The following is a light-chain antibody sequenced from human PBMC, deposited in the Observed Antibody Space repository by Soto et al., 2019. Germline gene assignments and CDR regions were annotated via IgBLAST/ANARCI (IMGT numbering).Light chain of an antibody. CDR2: AA. V-gene: IGKV1-39*01. Sequence: DIQMPQSPSSLSASVGDRVTIICRASQSISTYLNWYQQKPGRAPKLLIYAAGLQSGVPSRFSGSGSETDFTLTISNLQPEDFATYYCQQSYNIPRTFGQGTKVEIK. J-gene: IGKJ1*01. CDR3: QQSYNIPRT. CDR1: QSISTY.